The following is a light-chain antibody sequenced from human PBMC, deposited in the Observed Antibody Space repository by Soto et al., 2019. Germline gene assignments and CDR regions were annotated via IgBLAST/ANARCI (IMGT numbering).Light chain of an antibody. CDR2: KDS. V-gene: IGLV3-27*01. CDR3: YSAADNNLV. J-gene: IGLJ2*01. Sequence: SYELTQPSSVSVSPGQTARITCSGDVLAKKYTRWFQQKPGQAPVLVIYKDSERPSGIPERFSGSSSGTTVTSTISGAQVEDEADYYCYSAADNNLVFGGGTKVTVL. CDR1: VLAKKY.